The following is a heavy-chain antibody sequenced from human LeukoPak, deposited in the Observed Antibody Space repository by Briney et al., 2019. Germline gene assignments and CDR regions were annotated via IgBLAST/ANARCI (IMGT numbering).Heavy chain of an antibody. V-gene: IGHV3-66*02. CDR1: GFTVSSNY. CDR3: ARGIVGATSGY. D-gene: IGHD1-26*01. J-gene: IGHJ4*02. Sequence: GGSLSLSCAASGFTVSSNYMSWVRQAPGKGLEWVSVIYSGGSTYYADSVKGRFTISRDNSKNTLYLQMNSLRAEDTAVYYCARGIVGATSGYWGQGNLVTVSS. CDR2: IYSGGST.